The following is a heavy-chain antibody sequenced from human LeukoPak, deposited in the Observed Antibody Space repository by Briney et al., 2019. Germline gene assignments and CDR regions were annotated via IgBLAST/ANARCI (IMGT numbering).Heavy chain of an antibody. J-gene: IGHJ3*02. D-gene: IGHD6-13*01. V-gene: IGHV3-21*01. CDR3: ARDMGSSWPHHAFDI. Sequence: GGSLRLSCAASGFTFSSYSMNWVRQAPGKGLEWASSISSSSSYIYYADSVKGRFTISRDNAKNSLYLQMNSLRAEDTAVYYCARDMGSSWPHHAFDIWGQGTMVTVSS. CDR2: ISSSSSYI. CDR1: GFTFSSYS.